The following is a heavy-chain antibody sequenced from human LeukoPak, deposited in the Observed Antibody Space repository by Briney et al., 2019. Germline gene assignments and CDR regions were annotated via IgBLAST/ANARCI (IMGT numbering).Heavy chain of an antibody. D-gene: IGHD3-10*01. CDR1: GFTFSSYA. V-gene: IGHV3-30-3*01. Sequence: QPGGSLRLSCAASGFTFSSYAMHWVRQAPGKGLEWVAVISYDGSNKYYADSVKGRFTISRDNSKNTLYLQMNSLRAEDTAVYYCAKDPALLWPGNYFDYWGQGTLVTVSS. CDR3: AKDPALLWPGNYFDY. J-gene: IGHJ4*02. CDR2: ISYDGSNK.